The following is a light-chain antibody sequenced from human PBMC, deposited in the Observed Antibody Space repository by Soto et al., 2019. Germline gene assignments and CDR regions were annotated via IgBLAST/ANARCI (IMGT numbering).Light chain of an antibody. CDR2: EVS. CDR3: CSYAGSRVV. CDR1: SSDVGSYNL. J-gene: IGLJ1*01. V-gene: IGLV2-23*02. Sequence: QSVLTQPASVSGSPGQSITISCTGTSSDVGSYNLVSWYQQHPGKAPKLMIYEVSKRPSGVSNRFSGSKSGNTASLTISVLQAEDEADYYCCSYAGSRVVFGTGTKVTVL.